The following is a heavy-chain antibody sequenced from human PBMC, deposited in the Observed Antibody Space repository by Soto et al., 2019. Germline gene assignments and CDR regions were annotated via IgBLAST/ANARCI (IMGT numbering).Heavy chain of an antibody. V-gene: IGHV4-39*01. J-gene: IGHJ5*02. CDR2: VYYSGST. CDR1: GGSISSSNYY. D-gene: IGHD3-10*01. CDR3: ARPVYGSGKVDP. Sequence: QLQLQESGPGLVKPSETLSLTCTVSGGSISSSNYYWGWIRQPPGKGLEWIGSVYYSGSTYYNPSLKSRVTISVDTSKNQFSLKLSSVTAADTAVYYCARPVYGSGKVDPWGQGTLVTVSS.